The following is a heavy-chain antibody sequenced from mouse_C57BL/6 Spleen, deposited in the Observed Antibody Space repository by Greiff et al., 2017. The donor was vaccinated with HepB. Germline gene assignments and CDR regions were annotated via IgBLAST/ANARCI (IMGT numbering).Heavy chain of an antibody. CDR3: TTQLYRFYAMDY. CDR2: IRNKANNHAT. CDR1: GFTFSDSW. Sequence: DVKLVESGGGLVQPGGSMKLSCAASGFTFSDSWMDWVRQSPEKGLEWVAEIRNKANNHATYYAESVKGRFTISRDDSKSSVYLQMNSLRAEDTGIYYCTTQLYRFYAMDYWGQGTSVTVSS. J-gene: IGHJ4*01. V-gene: IGHV6-6*01. D-gene: IGHD2-14*01.